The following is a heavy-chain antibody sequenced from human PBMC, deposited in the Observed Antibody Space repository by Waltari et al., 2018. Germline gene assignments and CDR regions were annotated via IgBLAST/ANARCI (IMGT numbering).Heavy chain of an antibody. CDR1: GDSMRSYY. D-gene: IGHD5-18*01. Sequence: QVQLQESGPGLLKPSETLSLTCSVSGDSMRSYYWRWIRQSPEKGLEWIGYIYTTGSTNYNPSLESRVSISLDTSKNQFYLNLYSVIAADTAVYYCARRELDSYGGYYFDYWGQGVLVTVSS. CDR2: IYTTGST. V-gene: IGHV4-4*08. CDR3: ARRELDSYGGYYFDY. J-gene: IGHJ4*02.